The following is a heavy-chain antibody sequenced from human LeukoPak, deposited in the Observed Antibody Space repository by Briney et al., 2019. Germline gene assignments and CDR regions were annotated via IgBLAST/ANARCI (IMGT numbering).Heavy chain of an antibody. CDR2: IYYSGST. Sequence: PSETLSLTCTVSGGSISSYYWSWIRQPPGKGLEWIGYIYYSGSTNYNPSLKSRVTISVDTSKNQFSLKLSSVTAAGTAVYYCARELWANDAFDIWGQGTMVTASS. V-gene: IGHV4-59*01. D-gene: IGHD3-10*01. CDR3: ARELWANDAFDI. J-gene: IGHJ3*02. CDR1: GGSISSYY.